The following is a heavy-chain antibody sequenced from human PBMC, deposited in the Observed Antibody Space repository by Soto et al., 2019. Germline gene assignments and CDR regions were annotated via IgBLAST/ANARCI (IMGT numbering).Heavy chain of an antibody. Sequence: GGSLRLSCAASGFTFSSYWMSWVRQAPGKGLEWVANIKQDGSEKYYVDSVKGRFTISRDNAKNSLYLQMNSLRAEDTAVYYCARDLIPVVGTHPYYDFWSGYYTPYAFDIWGQGTMVTVSS. CDR3: ARDLIPVVGTHPYYDFWSGYYTPYAFDI. CDR2: IKQDGSEK. CDR1: GFTFSSYW. D-gene: IGHD3-3*01. J-gene: IGHJ3*02. V-gene: IGHV3-7*05.